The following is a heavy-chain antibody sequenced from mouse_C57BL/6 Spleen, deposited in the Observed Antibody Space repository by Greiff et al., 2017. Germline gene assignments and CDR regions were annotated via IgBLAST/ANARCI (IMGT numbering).Heavy chain of an antibody. D-gene: IGHD3-1*01. CDR2: IYPRSGNT. CDR3: ARSGLDY. Sequence: LVESGAELARPGASVKLSCKASGYTFTSYGISWVKQRPGQGLEWIGEIYPRSGNTYYNEKFKGKATLTADKSSSTAYMQLRSRTSEDSAVYFVARSGLDYGGQGTSLTVSS. CDR1: GYTFTSYG. V-gene: IGHV1-81*01. J-gene: IGHJ2*02.